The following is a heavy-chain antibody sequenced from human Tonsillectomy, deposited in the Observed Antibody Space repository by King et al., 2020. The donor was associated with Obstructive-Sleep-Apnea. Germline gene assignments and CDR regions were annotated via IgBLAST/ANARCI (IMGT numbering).Heavy chain of an antibody. CDR3: AILKCSGGSCYPVYGMDV. Sequence: VQLVESGAEVKKPGASVKVSCKASGYTFSSYGISWVRQAPGQELDWIGLMSAYNGNTNYEDKLQGRVTMTTDTSTSIAYMERRSLRSDDTAVYYWAILKCSGGSCYPVYGMDVWGQGTTVTVSS. D-gene: IGHD2-15*01. CDR2: MSAYNGNT. CDR1: GYTFSSYG. J-gene: IGHJ6*02. V-gene: IGHV1-18*01.